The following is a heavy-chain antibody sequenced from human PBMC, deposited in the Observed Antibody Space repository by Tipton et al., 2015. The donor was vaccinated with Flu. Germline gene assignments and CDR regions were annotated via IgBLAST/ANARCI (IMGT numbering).Heavy chain of an antibody. J-gene: IGHJ4*02. D-gene: IGHD4-17*01. V-gene: IGHV3-53*01. CDR3: ARDRYGDYGLDY. CDR2: IYSGGST. Sequence: VQLVQSGGGLIQPGGSLRLSCAASGFTVISTYMTWVRQAPGKGLEWVSVIYSGGSTYSADSVKGRFTISRDNSKNTLYLQMNSLRAEDTAVYYCARDRYGDYGLDYWGQGILVTVSS. CDR1: GFTVISTY.